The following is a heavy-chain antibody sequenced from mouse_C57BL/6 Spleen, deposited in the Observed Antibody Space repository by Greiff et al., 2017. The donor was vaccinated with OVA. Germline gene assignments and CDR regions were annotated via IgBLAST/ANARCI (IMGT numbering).Heavy chain of an antibody. CDR1: GYSFTDYN. D-gene: IGHD2-1*01. J-gene: IGHJ4*01. Sequence: VQLKESGPELVKPGASVKISCKASGYSFTDYNMNWVKQSNGKSLEWIGVINPNYGTTSYNQKFKGKATLTVDQSSSTAYMQLNSLTSEDSAVYDCARKANYGKAMDYWGQGTSVTVSS. V-gene: IGHV1-39*01. CDR2: INPNYGTT. CDR3: ARKANYGKAMDY.